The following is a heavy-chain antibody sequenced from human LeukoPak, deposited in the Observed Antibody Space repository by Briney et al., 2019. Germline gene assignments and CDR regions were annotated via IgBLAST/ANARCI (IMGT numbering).Heavy chain of an antibody. CDR1: GLTFSHYS. Sequence: GGSLRLSCAASGLTFSHYSMSWVRQAPGKVLEWVSATSGSGGSTYYADSVKGRFTISRHNSKNTLYLQMNSLRAEDTAVYYCAKDRVTAIPYYFDYWGQGTPVTVSS. J-gene: IGHJ4*02. CDR2: TSGSGGST. V-gene: IGHV3-23*01. D-gene: IGHD2-21*02. CDR3: AKDRVTAIPYYFDY.